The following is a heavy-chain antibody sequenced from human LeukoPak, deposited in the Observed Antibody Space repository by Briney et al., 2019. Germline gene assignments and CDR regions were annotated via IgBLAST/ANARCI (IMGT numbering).Heavy chain of an antibody. Sequence: GGSLRLSCAASGFTFSNYAMSWVRQAPGKGLEWVSVIYSGGSTYYADSVKGRFTISRDNSKNTLYLQMNSLRAEDTAVYYCAISHYYDSSGYLGEIGFDIWGQGTMVTVSS. CDR3: AISHYYDSSGYLGEIGFDI. V-gene: IGHV3-66*01. CDR1: GFTFSNYA. D-gene: IGHD3-22*01. J-gene: IGHJ3*02. CDR2: IYSGGST.